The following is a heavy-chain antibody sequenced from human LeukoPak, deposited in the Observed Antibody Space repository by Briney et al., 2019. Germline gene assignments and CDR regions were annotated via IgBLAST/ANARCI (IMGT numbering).Heavy chain of an antibody. J-gene: IGHJ6*02. V-gene: IGHV1-8*01. CDR3: ARAYYDFWSGYSYYYYGMDV. Sequence: ASVKVSCEASGYTFTSYDINWVRQATGQGLEWMGWMNPNSGNTGYAQKFQGRVTMTRNTSISTAYMELSSLRSEDTAVYYCARAYYDFWSGYSYYYYGMDVWGQGTTVTVSS. D-gene: IGHD3-3*01. CDR2: MNPNSGNT. CDR1: GYTFTSYD.